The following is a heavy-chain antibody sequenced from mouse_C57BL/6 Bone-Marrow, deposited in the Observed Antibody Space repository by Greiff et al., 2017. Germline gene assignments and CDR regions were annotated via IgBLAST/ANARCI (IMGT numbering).Heavy chain of an antibody. Sequence: DVMLVESGGGLVQSGRSLRLSCATSGFTFSDFYMEWVRQAPGTGLEWIAASRNKANDYTTEYSASVKGRFIVSRDTYKHVLYLQMSALRAEATANYCCARDALYARDYWGQGTSVTVSA. J-gene: IGHJ4*01. CDR1: GFTFSDFY. CDR3: ARDALYARDY. CDR2: SRNKANDYTT. V-gene: IGHV7-1*01.